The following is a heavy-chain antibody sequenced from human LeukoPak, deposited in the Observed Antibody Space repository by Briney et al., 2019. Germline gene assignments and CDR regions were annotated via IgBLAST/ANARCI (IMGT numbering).Heavy chain of an antibody. CDR1: GGSISNYY. J-gene: IGHJ4*02. V-gene: IGHV4-59*08. CDR3: ARLGAYFDY. CDR2: IYYSGST. D-gene: IGHD3-16*01. Sequence: SETLSLTCTVSGGSISNYYWSWIRQPPGKGLEWIGYIYYSGSTNYNPSLKSRVTISVDTSKNQFSLNLSSVTAADTAVYYCARLGAYFDYWGQGTLVTVSS.